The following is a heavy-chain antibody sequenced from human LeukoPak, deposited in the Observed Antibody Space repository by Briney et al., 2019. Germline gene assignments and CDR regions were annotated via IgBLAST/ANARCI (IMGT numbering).Heavy chain of an antibody. CDR1: GYTFTGYY. Sequence: ASVKVSCKASGYTFTGYYMHWVRQAPGQGLEWMGWINPNSGGTNYAQKFQGRVTMTRDTSISTAYMELSRLRSDGTAGYYCARDSLWFGELSSYWGQGTLVTVSS. CDR3: ARDSLWFGELSSY. D-gene: IGHD3-10*01. CDR2: INPNSGGT. J-gene: IGHJ4*02. V-gene: IGHV1-2*02.